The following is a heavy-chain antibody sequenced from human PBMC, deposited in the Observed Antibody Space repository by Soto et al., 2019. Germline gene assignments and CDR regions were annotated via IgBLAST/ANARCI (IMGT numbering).Heavy chain of an antibody. CDR2: IYYSGST. J-gene: IGHJ6*02. CDR3: AETTISYYDFLTGYYDLDVYSYGMAV. CDR1: GDSIRSGNHY. D-gene: IGHD3-9*01. V-gene: IGHV4-30-4*01. Sequence: SETLSLTCTVSGDSIRSGNHYWSWIRQPAGKGLEWIGYIYYSGSTYYSPSLKSRVTIAVDTSKTQFSLRLSSVTAADTAVYYCAETTISYYDFLTGYYDLDVYSYGMAVWGPGTTVTVSS.